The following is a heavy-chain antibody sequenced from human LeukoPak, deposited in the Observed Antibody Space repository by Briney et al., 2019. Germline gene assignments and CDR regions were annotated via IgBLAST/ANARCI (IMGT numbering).Heavy chain of an antibody. CDR1: GYTFTSYG. D-gene: IGHD3-3*01. CDR2: ISAYNGNT. J-gene: IGHJ4*02. Sequence: ASVKVSCKASGYTFTSYGISWVRQAPGQGLEWMGWISAYNGNTNYAQKLQGRVTMTTDTSTSTAYIELRSLRSDDTAVYYCARVSYDFWSGYTYFDYWGQGTLVTVSS. CDR3: ARVSYDFWSGYTYFDY. V-gene: IGHV1-18*01.